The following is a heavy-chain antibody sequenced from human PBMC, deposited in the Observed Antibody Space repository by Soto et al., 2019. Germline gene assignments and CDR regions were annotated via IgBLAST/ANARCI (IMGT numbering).Heavy chain of an antibody. V-gene: IGHV5-51*01. Sequence: GESLKISCKGSGYSFTSYWIGWVRQMPGKGLEWMGIIYPGDSDTRYSPSFQGQVTISADKSISTAYLQWSSLKASDTAMYYCARGGLVRSYYYYYGMDVWGQGTTVTVSS. D-gene: IGHD6-6*01. CDR3: ARGGLVRSYYYYYGMDV. J-gene: IGHJ6*02. CDR2: IYPGDSDT. CDR1: GYSFTSYW.